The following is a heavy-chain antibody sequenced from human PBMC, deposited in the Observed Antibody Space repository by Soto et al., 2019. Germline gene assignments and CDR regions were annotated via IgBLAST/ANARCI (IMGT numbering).Heavy chain of an antibody. CDR2: ISYDGSDK. V-gene: IGHV3-30*18. CDR3: ANSWSFRSAWHTFDF. CDR1: GFTFSTYG. Sequence: GGSLRLSCAASGFTFSTYGMHWVRQAPGKGLEWVAVISYDGSDKYYADSVKGRFTISRDNSKNTLYLQMTSLRADDTALYFCANSWSFRSAWHTFDFWGQGTLVTVSS. J-gene: IGHJ4*02. D-gene: IGHD2-21*01.